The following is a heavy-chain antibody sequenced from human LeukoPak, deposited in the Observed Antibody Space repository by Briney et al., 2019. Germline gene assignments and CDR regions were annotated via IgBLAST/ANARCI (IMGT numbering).Heavy chain of an antibody. CDR3: ARGILLYGSGSYLFAWFDP. D-gene: IGHD3-10*01. V-gene: IGHV4-59*06. J-gene: IGHJ5*02. CDR2: IYYSGST. Sequence: SETLSLTCTVSGGSISSYYWSWIRQHPGKGLEWIGYIYYSGSTYYNPSLKSRVTISVDTSKNQFSLKLSSVTAADTAVYYCARGILLYGSGSYLFAWFDPWGQGTLVTVSS. CDR1: GGSISSYY.